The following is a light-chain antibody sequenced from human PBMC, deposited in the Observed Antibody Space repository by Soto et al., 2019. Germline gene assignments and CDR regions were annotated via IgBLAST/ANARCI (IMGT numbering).Light chain of an antibody. Sequence: VLTQSPGSLSLSPGERATLSCRASQSISSTYLAWYQQKPGQAPRLLIYGASSRATGLPDRFSGSGSGTDFTLNISRLEPEDFAVYYCQQYGSSPWTFSQGTKVEIK. CDR2: GAS. CDR3: QQYGSSPWT. J-gene: IGKJ1*01. CDR1: QSISSTY. V-gene: IGKV3-20*01.